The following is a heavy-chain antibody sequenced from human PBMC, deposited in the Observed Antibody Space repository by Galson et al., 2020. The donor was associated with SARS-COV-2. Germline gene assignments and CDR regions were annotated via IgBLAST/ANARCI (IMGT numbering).Heavy chain of an antibody. J-gene: IGHJ4*02. Sequence: GESLKISCAASGFTFSSYAMSWVRQAPGKGLEWVSAISGSGGSTYYADSVKGRFTISRDNSKNTLYLQMNSLRAEDTAVYYCAKISASSSPYWGQGTLVTVSS. CDR3: AKISASSSPY. CDR2: ISGSGGST. V-gene: IGHV3-23*01. CDR1: GFTFSSYA. D-gene: IGHD6-6*01.